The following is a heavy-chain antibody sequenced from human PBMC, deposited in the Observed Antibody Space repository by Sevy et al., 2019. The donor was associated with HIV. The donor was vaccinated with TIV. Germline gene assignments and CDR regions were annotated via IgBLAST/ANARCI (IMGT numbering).Heavy chain of an antibody. CDR1: GFNFSSHG. Sequence: GGSLRLSCVASGFNFSSHGINWVRQVPGKGLQWVAVISYDGRNDFYADSVKGRFTISRDNSKTTVYLEMNSLRPDDTAVYYCARDRIGMIKGVGDHNFYGMDVWGQGTTVTVSS. D-gene: IGHD3-16*01. J-gene: IGHJ6*02. V-gene: IGHV3-30*03. CDR2: ISYDGRND. CDR3: ARDRIGMIKGVGDHNFYGMDV.